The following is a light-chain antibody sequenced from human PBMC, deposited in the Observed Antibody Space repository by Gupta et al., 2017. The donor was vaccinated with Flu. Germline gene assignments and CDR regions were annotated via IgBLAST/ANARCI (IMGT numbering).Light chain of an antibody. CDR3: QAWDSSTAD. J-gene: IGLJ2*01. Sequence: SYELTQPPSVSVSPGQTASITCSGDKLGHKYVCWYQQKPGQSPALLMYQDNKRPSGIPERFSGSNSGNTATLTISGTQAMDEADYYCQAWDSSTADFGGGTRLTVL. CDR1: KLGHKY. V-gene: IGLV3-1*01. CDR2: QDN.